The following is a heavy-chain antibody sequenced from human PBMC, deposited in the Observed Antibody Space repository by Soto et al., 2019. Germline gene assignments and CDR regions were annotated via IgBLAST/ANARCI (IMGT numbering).Heavy chain of an antibody. CDR1: GFTFSTSW. CDR2: IKSDGSST. Sequence: PGGSLRLSCAASGFTFSTSWMHWVRQAPGKELVWVSRIKSDGSSTTYADSVKGRFTISRDNAKNTLYLQMNSLRVGDTAVYYCARSDWFDPWGQGTLVTVSS. CDR3: ARSDWFDP. V-gene: IGHV3-74*01. J-gene: IGHJ5*02.